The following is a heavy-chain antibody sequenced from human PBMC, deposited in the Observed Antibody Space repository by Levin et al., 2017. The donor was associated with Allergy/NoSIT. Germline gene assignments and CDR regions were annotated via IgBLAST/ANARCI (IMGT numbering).Heavy chain of an antibody. D-gene: IGHD2-15*01. Sequence: PGGSLRLSCAASGFTFRSHGMDWVRQAPGKGLEWVAVIWYDGSNKYYGDSVKGRFTISRDNSKNTLYLQMNSLRAEDTAVYYCAREPLSGPHYYFDYWGQGIQVTVSS. V-gene: IGHV3-33*01. CDR2: IWYDGSNK. CDR3: AREPLSGPHYYFDY. CDR1: GFTFRSHG. J-gene: IGHJ4*02.